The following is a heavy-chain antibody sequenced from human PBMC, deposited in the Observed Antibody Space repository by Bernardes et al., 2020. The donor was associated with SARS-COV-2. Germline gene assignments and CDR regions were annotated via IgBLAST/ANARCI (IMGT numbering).Heavy chain of an antibody. V-gene: IGHV1-18*01. CDR1: GYIFSMYG. CDR3: ARDFVAATDGYYSYGLDV. J-gene: IGHJ6*02. D-gene: IGHD2-15*01. CDR2: ISADNGNT. Sequence: ASVKVSCKAAGYIFSMYGISWVRQAPGQGLEWMGWISADNGNTNYAQKFQGRVTMTTDTSTNTAYMELRSLRSDDTAVYHCARDFVAATDGYYSYGLDVWGQGTIVTV.